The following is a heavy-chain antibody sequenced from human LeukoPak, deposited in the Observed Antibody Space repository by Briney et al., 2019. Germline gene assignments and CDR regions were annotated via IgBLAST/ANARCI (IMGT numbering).Heavy chain of an antibody. CDR1: GFTFTTYW. CDR2: INSDGSIT. CDR3: ARDAVDTANAV. V-gene: IGHV3-74*01. Sequence: GGSLRLSCAASGFTFTTYWMHWVRQAPGQGLVWVSHINSDGSITSYADSVKGRFTISRDNAKNTLYLQMNSLRAEDTAVYYCARDAVDTANAVWGQGTTVTVSS. D-gene: IGHD5-18*01. J-gene: IGHJ6*02.